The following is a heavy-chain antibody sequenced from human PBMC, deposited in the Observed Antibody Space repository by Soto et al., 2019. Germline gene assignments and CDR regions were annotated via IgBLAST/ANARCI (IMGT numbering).Heavy chain of an antibody. CDR2: IYYSAST. D-gene: IGHD2-21*02. CDR3: ARHLPYCGGDCYSLDY. V-gene: IGHV4-59*08. CDR1: GGSISPYY. Sequence: PSETLSLTCTVSGGSISPYYWSWIRQPPGKGLEWIGYIYYSASTNYSPSLKSRVTISVDTSKNQFSLNLSSVTAADTAVYYCARHLPYCGGDCYSLDYWGQGTLVTVSS. J-gene: IGHJ4*02.